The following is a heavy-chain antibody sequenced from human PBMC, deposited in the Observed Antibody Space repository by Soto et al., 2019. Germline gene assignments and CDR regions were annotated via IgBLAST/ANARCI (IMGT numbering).Heavy chain of an antibody. D-gene: IGHD3-10*01. J-gene: IGHJ4*02. CDR2: ISPDGRTT. CDR3: ADSWLPTSY. CDR1: VFSFIHYW. Sequence: GWSLRLSCASSVFSFIHYWMQWVRQAPGKGLVWVSRISPDGRTTTYADSVKGRFTISRDNAKSTLYLQMNSLTVEDGAVYYCADSWLPTSYWGPGTLVTVSS. V-gene: IGHV3-74*01.